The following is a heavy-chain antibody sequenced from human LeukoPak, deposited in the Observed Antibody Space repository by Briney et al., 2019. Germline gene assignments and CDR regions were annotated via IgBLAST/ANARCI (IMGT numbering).Heavy chain of an antibody. V-gene: IGHV3-7*03. CDR2: IKQDGSEK. D-gene: IGHD3-22*01. CDR1: GFTFSASS. J-gene: IGHJ4*02. CDR3: ARLYDSSGYYRGHFDY. Sequence: PGGSLRLSCAASGFTFSASSMHWVRQAPGKGLEWVANIKQDGSEKYYVDSVKGRFTISRDNAKNSLYLQMNSLRAEDTAVYYCARLYDSSGYYRGHFDYWGQGTLVTVSS.